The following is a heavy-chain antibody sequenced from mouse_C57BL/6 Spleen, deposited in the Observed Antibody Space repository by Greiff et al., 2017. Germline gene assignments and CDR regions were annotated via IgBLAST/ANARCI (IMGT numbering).Heavy chain of an antibody. CDR2: FDPSDDYT. V-gene: IGHV1-50*01. CDR3: ARSSTLYGYFDD. D-gene: IGHD1-1*01. Sequence: QVQLQQSGAELVKPGASVKLSCKASGYTFTSYCMKWVKQSPGKGLEWIGEFDPSDDYTNYNQKFKGKATLTVDTSSSTGYMQLSSLTSDDSAVYYCARSSTLYGYFDDWGKGTTLTVSS. CDR1: GYTFTSYC. J-gene: IGHJ2*01.